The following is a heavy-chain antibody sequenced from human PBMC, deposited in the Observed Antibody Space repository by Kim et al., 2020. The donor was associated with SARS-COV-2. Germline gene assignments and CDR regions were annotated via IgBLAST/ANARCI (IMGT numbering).Heavy chain of an antibody. D-gene: IGHD2-15*01. Sequence: SETLSLTCAVYGGSFSGYYWSWIRQPPGKGLEWIGEINHSGSTNYNPSLKSRVTISVDTSKNQFSLKLSAVTAADTAVYYCARGGRRGVDCDYWGQGTLVTVSS. J-gene: IGHJ4*02. CDR3: ARGGRRGVDCDY. V-gene: IGHV4-34*01. CDR2: INHSGST. CDR1: GGSFSGYY.